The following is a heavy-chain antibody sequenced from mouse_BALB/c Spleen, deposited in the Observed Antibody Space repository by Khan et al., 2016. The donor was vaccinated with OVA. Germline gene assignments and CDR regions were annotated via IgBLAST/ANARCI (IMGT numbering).Heavy chain of an antibody. Sequence: QVQLKQSGAELARPGASVKLSCKASGFTFSDYYINWVKQSPGQGLEWIGEISTGSGDTYYNEKFKGKATLTADKSSTTVYMQLSSLTSEAATVECCARRNYLGDPFAYWGQGTLVTVSA. D-gene: IGHD1-1*01. J-gene: IGHJ3*01. CDR3: ARRNYLGDPFAY. CDR2: ISTGSGDT. V-gene: IGHV1-77*01. CDR1: GFTFSDYY.